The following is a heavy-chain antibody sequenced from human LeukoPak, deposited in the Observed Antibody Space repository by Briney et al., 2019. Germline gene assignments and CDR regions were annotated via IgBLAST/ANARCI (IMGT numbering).Heavy chain of an antibody. CDR2: ISNSSSTI. CDR3: ARDPNYDSSDPPVSY. D-gene: IGHD3-22*01. CDR1: GFTFSSYS. Sequence: GGSLRLSCAASGFTFSSYSMNWVRQAPGEGVEGVSYISNSSSTIYYADPVKGRFTISRDNAKNSLYLQMNSLRAEDTAVYYFARDPNYDSSDPPVSYWGQGTLVTVSS. V-gene: IGHV3-48*01. J-gene: IGHJ4*02.